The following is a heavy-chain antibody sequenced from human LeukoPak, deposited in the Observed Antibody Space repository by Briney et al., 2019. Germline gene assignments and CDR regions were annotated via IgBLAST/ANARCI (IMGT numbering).Heavy chain of an antibody. J-gene: IGHJ5*02. D-gene: IGHD2-15*01. CDR1: GGSFSGYY. CDR2: INHSGST. Sequence: SETLSLTCAVYGGSFYGGSFSGYYWSWIRQPPEKGLEWIGEINHSGSTNYNPSFKSRVTISVDTSKNQFSLKLSSVTAADTAVYYCARHSGGSWVDWFDPWGQGTLVTVSS. CDR3: ARHSGGSWVDWFDP. V-gene: IGHV4-34*01.